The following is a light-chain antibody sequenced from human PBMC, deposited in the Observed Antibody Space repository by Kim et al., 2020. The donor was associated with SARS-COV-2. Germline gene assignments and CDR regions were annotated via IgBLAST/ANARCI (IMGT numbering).Light chain of an antibody. CDR1: KLGDKY. J-gene: IGLJ3*02. CDR2: QDS. Sequence: SYELTQPPSVSVSPGQTASITCSGDKLGDKYACWYQQKPGQSPVLVIYQDSKRPSGIPERFSGSNSGNTATLTISGTQAMDEADYYSQAWDSSTWV. V-gene: IGLV3-1*01. CDR3: QAWDSSTWV.